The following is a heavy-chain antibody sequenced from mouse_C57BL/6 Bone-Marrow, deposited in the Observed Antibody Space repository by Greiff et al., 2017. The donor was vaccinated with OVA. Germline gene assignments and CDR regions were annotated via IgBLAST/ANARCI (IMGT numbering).Heavy chain of an antibody. CDR3: ASSYYGSSPWFAD. Sequence: EVQLQQSGPELVKPGASVKMSCKASGYTFTDYNMHWVKQSHGKSLEWIGYINPNNGGTSYNQKFKGKATLTVNKSSSTAYMELRSLTSEDSAVYYCASSYYGSSPWFADWGQGTLVTVSA. CDR2: INPNNGGT. D-gene: IGHD1-1*01. V-gene: IGHV1-22*01. J-gene: IGHJ3*01. CDR1: GYTFTDYN.